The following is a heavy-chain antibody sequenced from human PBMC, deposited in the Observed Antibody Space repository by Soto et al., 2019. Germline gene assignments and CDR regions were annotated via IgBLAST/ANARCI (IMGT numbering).Heavy chain of an antibody. D-gene: IGHD2-15*01. CDR3: ASEYCSGGSCDYYGMDV. CDR2: IWYDGSNK. CDR1: GFNFSSYG. V-gene: IGHV3-33*01. Sequence: QVQLVESGGGVVQPGRSLRLSCAASGFNFSSYGMHWVRQAPGKGLEWVAVIWYDGSNKYYVDSVKGRFNIARDNSKNTLYLKMNSLRAEDTDVYYCASEYCSGGSCDYYGMDVWGQGTTFTVSS. J-gene: IGHJ6*02.